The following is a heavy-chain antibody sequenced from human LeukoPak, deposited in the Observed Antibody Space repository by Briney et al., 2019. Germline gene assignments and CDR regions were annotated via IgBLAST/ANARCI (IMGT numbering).Heavy chain of an antibody. CDR2: INHSGST. D-gene: IGHD4-17*01. V-gene: IGHV4-39*07. CDR3: ARGSGYGDYLFDY. CDR1: GGSISSSSYY. Sequence: PSETLSLTCTVSGGSISSSSYYWGWIRQPPGKGLEWIGEINHSGSTNYNPSLKSRVTISVDTSKNQFSLKLSSVTAADTAVYYCARGSGYGDYLFDYWGQGTLVTVSS. J-gene: IGHJ4*02.